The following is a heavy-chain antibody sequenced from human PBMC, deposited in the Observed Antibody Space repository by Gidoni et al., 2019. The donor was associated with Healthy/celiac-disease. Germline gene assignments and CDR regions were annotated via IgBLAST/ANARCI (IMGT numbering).Heavy chain of an antibody. CDR2: SNRDGSST. CDR1: GCTFSSYR. CDR3: ARVGRWLQLGYYYGMDV. D-gene: IGHD5-12*01. V-gene: IGHV3-74*01. Sequence: EVQLVESGGGLVQPGGSLRLSCAASGCTFSSYRMHWVRHAPGKGLVWVSRSNRDGSSTSYAASVKGRFPISRDTAKNTLYLQMNSLRAEDTAVYYCARVGRWLQLGYYYGMDVWCQGTTVTVSS. J-gene: IGHJ6*02.